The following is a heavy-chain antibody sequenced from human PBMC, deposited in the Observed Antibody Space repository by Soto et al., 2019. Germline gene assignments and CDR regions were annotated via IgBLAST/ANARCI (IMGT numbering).Heavy chain of an antibody. CDR2: VYYRGNA. J-gene: IGHJ4*02. D-gene: IGHD3-9*01. CDR3: ARLEGLATISYYFDF. V-gene: IGHV4-39*01. Sequence: QLQLQESGPGLVKPSETLSLSCSVSDDSIKSDKYYWGWIRQPPGKGLEWIGSVYYRGNAYYNPSLQTRVTISLDKFKSQFSLKLNSVTAADSAVYFCARLEGLATISYYFDFWGPGALVTVSS. CDR1: DDSIKSDKYY.